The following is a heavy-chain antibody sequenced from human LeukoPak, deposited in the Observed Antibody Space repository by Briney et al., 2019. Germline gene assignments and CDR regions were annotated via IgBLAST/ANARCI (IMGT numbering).Heavy chain of an antibody. D-gene: IGHD4-17*01. V-gene: IGHV1-2*02. CDR1: GYTFSGYY. CDR2: INPNSGGT. CDR3: ARDRGRGDYGDYSNWFDP. J-gene: IGHJ5*02. Sequence: ASVKVSCKASGYTFSGYYVHWVRQAPGQGREWMGWINPNSGGTNYAQKFQGRVTMTRDTSITTAYMELSRLRSDDTAVYYCARDRGRGDYGDYSNWFDPWGQGTLVTVSS.